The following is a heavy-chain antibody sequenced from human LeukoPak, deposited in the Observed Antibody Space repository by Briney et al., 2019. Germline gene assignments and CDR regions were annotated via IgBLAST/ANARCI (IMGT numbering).Heavy chain of an antibody. V-gene: IGHV3-33*01. Sequence: GGSLRLSFSASGFNFFTYGMRWVRQAPGKGLEWVAVIWYDGSNKYYADSVKGRFTISRDNSKSTLSLQMNSLRAEDTAVYYCARVIRGFGALADWGQGTLVTVSS. D-gene: IGHD3-10*01. CDR3: ARVIRGFGALAD. CDR1: GFNFFTYG. CDR2: IWYDGSNK. J-gene: IGHJ4*02.